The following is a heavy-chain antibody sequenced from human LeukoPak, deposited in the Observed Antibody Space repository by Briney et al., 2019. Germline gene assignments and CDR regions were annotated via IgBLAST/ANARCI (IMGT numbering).Heavy chain of an antibody. V-gene: IGHV3-23*01. D-gene: IGHD3-3*01. J-gene: IGHJ5*02. CDR1: GFTFSSYA. CDR3: AKDFTPYYDFWSGYYRGPWFDP. Sequence: GGSLRLSCAASGFTFSSYAMSWVRQAPGKGQEWVSAISGSGGSTYYADSVKGRFTISRDNSKNTLYLQMNSLRAEDTAVYYCAKDFTPYYDFWSGYYRGPWFDPWGQGTLVTVSS. CDR2: ISGSGGST.